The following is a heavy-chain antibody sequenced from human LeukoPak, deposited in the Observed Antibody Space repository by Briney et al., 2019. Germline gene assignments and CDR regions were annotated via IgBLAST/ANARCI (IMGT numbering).Heavy chain of an antibody. Sequence: GASVKVSCKASGGTFSSYAISWVRQAPGQGLEWMGGIIPIFGTANYAQKFQGRVTITADKSTSIAYMELSSLRSEDTAVYYCARGFPDGSGSYPQPFDYWGQGTLATVSS. V-gene: IGHV1-69*06. D-gene: IGHD3-10*01. CDR3: ARGFPDGSGSYPQPFDY. J-gene: IGHJ4*02. CDR2: IIPIFGTA. CDR1: GGTFSSYA.